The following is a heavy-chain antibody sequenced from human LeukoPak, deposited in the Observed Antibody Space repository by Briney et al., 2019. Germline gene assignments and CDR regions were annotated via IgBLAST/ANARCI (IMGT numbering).Heavy chain of an antibody. CDR3: ARDHYSSSSWPYGMDV. Sequence: ASVKVSCKASGYTFTSYYMHWVRQAPGQGLEWMGIINPSGGSTSYAQKFQGRVTMTRDTSTSTVYMELSSLRSEDTAVYYCARDHYSSSSWPYGMDVWGQGTTVTVSS. CDR2: INPSGGST. V-gene: IGHV1-46*01. CDR1: GYTFTSYY. J-gene: IGHJ6*02. D-gene: IGHD6-6*01.